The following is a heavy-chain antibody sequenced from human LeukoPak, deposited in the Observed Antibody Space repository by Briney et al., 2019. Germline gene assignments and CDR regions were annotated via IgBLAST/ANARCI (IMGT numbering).Heavy chain of an antibody. CDR3: ARAPSTVTHAGFDY. CDR1: GFTFSSYS. D-gene: IGHD4-17*01. Sequence: GGSLRLSCAASGFTFSSYSMNWVRQAPGKGLAWVSSISSSSSYIYYADSVKGRFTISRDNAKNSLYLQMNSLRAEDTAVYYCARAPSTVTHAGFDYWGQGTLVTVSS. CDR2: ISSSSSYI. V-gene: IGHV3-21*01. J-gene: IGHJ4*02.